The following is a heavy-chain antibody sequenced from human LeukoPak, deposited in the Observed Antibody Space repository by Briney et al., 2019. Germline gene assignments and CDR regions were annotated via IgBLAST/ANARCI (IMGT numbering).Heavy chain of an antibody. CDR3: ARDRALGSYDY. Sequence: GGSLRLSCAASGFTFTNYYFHWVRQAPGKGLEWVAVIWYAGTKQYYTDSVKGRFTISRDNSKNTLYLQMNSLRAEDTAVYYCARDRALGSYDYWGQGTLVTVSS. J-gene: IGHJ4*02. D-gene: IGHD1-26*01. CDR2: IWYAGTKQ. V-gene: IGHV3-33*01. CDR1: GFTFTNYY.